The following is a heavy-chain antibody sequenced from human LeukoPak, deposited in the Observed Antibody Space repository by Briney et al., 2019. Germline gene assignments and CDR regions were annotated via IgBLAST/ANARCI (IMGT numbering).Heavy chain of an antibody. D-gene: IGHD3-3*01. CDR2: ISSSSSYI. CDR1: GFTFSSYS. J-gene: IGHJ4*02. V-gene: IGHV3-21*01. Sequence: GGSLRLPCAASGFTFSSYSMNWVRQAPGKGLEWVSSISSSSSYIYYADSVKGRFTISRDNAKNSLYLQMNSLRAEDTAVYYCARSLTIFGVVIAGSYPPTDYWGQGTLVTVSS. CDR3: ARSLTIFGVVIAGSYPPTDY.